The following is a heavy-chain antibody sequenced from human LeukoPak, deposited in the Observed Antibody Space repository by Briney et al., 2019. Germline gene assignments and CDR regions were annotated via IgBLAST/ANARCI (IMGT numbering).Heavy chain of an antibody. D-gene: IGHD2/OR15-2a*01. Sequence: PGGSLRLSCAASGFSLSSYDMNWVRQAPGKGLEWVSSISTSSTFIYYTYSVKGRFTISRDNGKNSLYLQMNSLSAEDTAVYYCARADCSSSTCYLRSSWFDPWGQGTLVTVSS. CDR2: ISTSSTFI. CDR1: GFSLSSYD. V-gene: IGHV3-21*01. J-gene: IGHJ5*02. CDR3: ARADCSSSTCYLRSSWFDP.